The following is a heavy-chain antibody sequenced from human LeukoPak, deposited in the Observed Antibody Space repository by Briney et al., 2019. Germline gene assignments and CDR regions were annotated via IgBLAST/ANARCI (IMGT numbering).Heavy chain of an antibody. Sequence: SETLSLTCAVYGGSFSGYYWSWIRQPPGKGLEWIGEINHSGSTNYNPSLKSRVTISVGTSKNQFSLKLSSVTAADTAVYYCARAPTPTYYHDSRPYFDYWGQGTLVTVSS. CDR1: GGSFSGYY. J-gene: IGHJ4*02. D-gene: IGHD3-22*01. CDR2: INHSGST. V-gene: IGHV4-34*01. CDR3: ARAPTPTYYHDSRPYFDY.